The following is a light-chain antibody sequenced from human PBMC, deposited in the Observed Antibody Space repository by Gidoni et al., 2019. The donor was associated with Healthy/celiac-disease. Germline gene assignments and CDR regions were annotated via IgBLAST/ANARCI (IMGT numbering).Light chain of an antibody. CDR2: AAS. V-gene: IGKV1-27*01. CDR3: QNYNSAVYT. Sequence: DIQMTQSPSSLSASVGDRVTITCRASQGISDFLAWYQQKPGKVPKLLIYAASTLQSGVPSRFSGSGSGTDFTLTISSLQPEDVATYYCQNYNSAVYTFGQGTKLEIK. J-gene: IGKJ2*01. CDR1: QGISDF.